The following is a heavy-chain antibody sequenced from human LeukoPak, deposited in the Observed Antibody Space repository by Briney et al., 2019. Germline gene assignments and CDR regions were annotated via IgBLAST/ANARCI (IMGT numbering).Heavy chain of an antibody. V-gene: IGHV4-59*11. Sequence: PSETLSLTCTVSGGSISSHYWSWIRQPPGKGLEWIGYIYYSGSTNYNPSLKSRVTISVDTSKNQFSLKLSSVTAADTAVYYCVRVRSRTFDYWGQGTLVTVSS. D-gene: IGHD1-7*01. CDR2: IYYSGST. J-gene: IGHJ4*02. CDR1: GGSISSHY. CDR3: VRVRSRTFDY.